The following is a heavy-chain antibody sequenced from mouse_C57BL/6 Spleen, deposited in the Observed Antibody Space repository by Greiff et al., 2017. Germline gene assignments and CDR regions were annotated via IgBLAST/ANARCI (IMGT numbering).Heavy chain of an antibody. V-gene: IGHV1-15*01. Sequence: QVHVKQSGAELVRPGASVTLSCKASGYTFTDYEMHWVKQTPVHGLEWIGAIDPETGGTAYNQKFKGKAILTADKSSSTAYMELRSLTSEDSAVYYCTRPYGSSYGGFAYWGQGTLVTVSA. CDR1: GYTFTDYE. CDR2: IDPETGGT. CDR3: TRPYGSSYGGFAY. J-gene: IGHJ3*01. D-gene: IGHD1-1*01.